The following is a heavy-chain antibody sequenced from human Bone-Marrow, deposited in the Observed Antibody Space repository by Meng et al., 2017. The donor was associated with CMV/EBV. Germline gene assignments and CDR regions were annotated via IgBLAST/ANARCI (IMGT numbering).Heavy chain of an antibody. CDR3: AKDRGTVTTQGTDY. Sequence: GESLKISCAASGFTFSNYAIHWVRQAPGKGLEWVAVMLYDGSDKYYADSVKGRFTISRDNSKNTLYLHMNSLRAEDTAVYYCAKDRGTVTTQGTDYWGQGTLVTVSS. V-gene: IGHV3-30-3*01. D-gene: IGHD4-11*01. CDR2: MLYDGSDK. J-gene: IGHJ4*02. CDR1: GFTFSNYA.